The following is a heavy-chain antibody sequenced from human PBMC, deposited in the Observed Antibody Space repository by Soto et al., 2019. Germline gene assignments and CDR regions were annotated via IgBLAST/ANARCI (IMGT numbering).Heavy chain of an antibody. V-gene: IGHV4-38-2*02. CDR3: AREGYSYGYADY. CDR1: GYSISSGYY. Sequence: PSETLSLTCAVSGYSISSGYYWGWIRQPPGKGLEWIGSIYHSGSTYYNPSLKSRVTISVDTSNNQFSLKLSSVTAADTAVYFCAREGYSYGYADYWGRGTLVTVSS. J-gene: IGHJ4*02. CDR2: IYHSGST. D-gene: IGHD5-18*01.